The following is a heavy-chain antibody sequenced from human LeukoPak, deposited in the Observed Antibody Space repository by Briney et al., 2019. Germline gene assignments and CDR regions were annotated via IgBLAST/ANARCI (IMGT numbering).Heavy chain of an antibody. CDR2: ISGSGDST. Sequence: GGSLRLSCAASGFTFSSYAMSWVRQAPGKGLEWVSDISGSGDSTYYADSVKGRFTISRDNSKNTLYPQMNSLRAEDTAVYYCAKDRSCTNGVCHGDFDYWGQGTLVTVSS. V-gene: IGHV3-23*01. CDR1: GFTFSSYA. J-gene: IGHJ4*02. D-gene: IGHD2-8*01. CDR3: AKDRSCTNGVCHGDFDY.